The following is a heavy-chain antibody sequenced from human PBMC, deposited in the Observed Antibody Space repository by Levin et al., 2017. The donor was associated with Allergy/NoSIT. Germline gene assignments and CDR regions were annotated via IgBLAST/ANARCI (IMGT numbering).Heavy chain of an antibody. CDR3: AKARGGADAKYHFDY. D-gene: IGHD3-16*01. V-gene: IGHV3-23*05. CDR1: GFAFSTYA. Sequence: GGSLRLSCAASGFAFSTYAMSWVRQAPGKGLEWVSTVYGNGYGAYFADSVKGRFTISRDNSKNTLYLQMNSLRGADTDLYFCAKARGGADAKYHFDYWGQGTQVTVSS. CDR2: VYGNGYGA. J-gene: IGHJ4*02.